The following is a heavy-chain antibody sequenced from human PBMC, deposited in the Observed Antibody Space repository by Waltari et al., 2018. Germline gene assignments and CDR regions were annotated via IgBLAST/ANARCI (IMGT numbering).Heavy chain of an antibody. CDR1: GFTFEDVA. D-gene: IGHD2-21*02. CDR3: VKDVLSDCGGDCYSEH. J-gene: IGHJ4*02. CDR2: ISWNSESI. Sequence: EVQLVESGGGLVQPGRSLRLSCAASGFTFEDVAMNGVRQAPGKGLEWVAGISWNSESIGYADSVQGRFTISRDNAKNSMFLQIHSLRPEDTALYYCVKDVLSDCGGDCYSEHWGQGTLLTVSS. V-gene: IGHV3-9*01.